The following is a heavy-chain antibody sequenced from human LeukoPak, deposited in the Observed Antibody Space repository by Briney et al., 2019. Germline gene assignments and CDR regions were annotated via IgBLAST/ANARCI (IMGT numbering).Heavy chain of an antibody. CDR3: ARTRYYYNSRSYGAPYYFDY. V-gene: IGHV4-59*08. J-gene: IGHJ4*02. CDR2: IHYSGST. D-gene: IGHD3-10*01. CDR1: GGSISSYY. Sequence: SETLSLTCTVSGGSISSYYWSWIRQPPGKGLEWIGSIHYSGSTNYNPSLKSRVTISVDTSKNQFSLKLSSVTAADTAVYYCARTRYYYNSRSYGAPYYFDYWGQGTLVTVSS.